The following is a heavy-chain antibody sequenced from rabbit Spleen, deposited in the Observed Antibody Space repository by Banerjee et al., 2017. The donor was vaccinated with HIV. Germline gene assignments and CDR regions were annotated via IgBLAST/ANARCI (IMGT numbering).Heavy chain of an antibody. CDR3: ARDPNYASGHYIYSF. CDR1: GFSFNSGYD. Sequence: QSLEESGGGLVKPGASLTLTCKASGFSFNSGYDMCWVRQPPGKGLEWIGTIWTGSTSITWYANWALGRFTISKTSSTTVTLQLNSLTAADTATYFCARDPNYASGHYIYSFWGPGTLVTVS. D-gene: IGHD1-1*01. V-gene: IGHV1S40*01. J-gene: IGHJ4*01. CDR2: IWTGSTSIT.